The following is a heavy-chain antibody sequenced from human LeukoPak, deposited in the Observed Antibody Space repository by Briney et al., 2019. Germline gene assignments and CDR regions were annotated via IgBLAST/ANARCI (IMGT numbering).Heavy chain of an antibody. Sequence: PSETLSLTCTVSGGSVSSGSYYWSWIRQPPGKGLEWIGYIYYSGSTNYNPSLKSRVTISVDTSKNQFSLKLSSVTAADTAVYYCARAPMGYYYDRWGQGTLVTVSS. J-gene: IGHJ4*02. V-gene: IGHV4-61*01. D-gene: IGHD3-22*01. CDR2: IYYSGST. CDR1: GGSVSSGSYY. CDR3: ARAPMGYYYDR.